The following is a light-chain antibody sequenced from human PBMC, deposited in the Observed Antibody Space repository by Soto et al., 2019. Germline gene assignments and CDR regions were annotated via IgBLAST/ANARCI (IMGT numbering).Light chain of an antibody. Sequence: EIVMTQSPATLSVSPGERATLSCRASQSVSSNLAWYQQKPGQAPRLLIYGAATRGTGIPARFSGSESGTEFTLTISSLQSEDFEVYYCQQDNNWPYTFGQGTKLEIK. CDR1: QSVSSN. CDR2: GAA. CDR3: QQDNNWPYT. J-gene: IGKJ2*01. V-gene: IGKV3-15*01.